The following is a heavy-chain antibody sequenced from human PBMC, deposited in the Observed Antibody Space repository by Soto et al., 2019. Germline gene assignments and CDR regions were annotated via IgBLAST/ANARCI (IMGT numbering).Heavy chain of an antibody. D-gene: IGHD3-3*02. Sequence: GASVKVSCKASGYTFTSYAIHWVRQAPGQRLEWMGWINAGNGNTKYSQKFQGRVIITRDTSAGTAYMELRSLRSEDTAVYYCATPLVAFCWGQGTLVTVSS. CDR3: ATPLVAFC. J-gene: IGHJ4*02. CDR1: GYTFTSYA. CDR2: INAGNGNT. V-gene: IGHV1-3*01.